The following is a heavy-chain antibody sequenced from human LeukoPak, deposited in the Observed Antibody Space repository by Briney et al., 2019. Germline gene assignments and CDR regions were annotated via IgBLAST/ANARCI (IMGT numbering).Heavy chain of an antibody. CDR3: ARGALHVFDY. Sequence: GGSLRLSCAASGFTFSDYKINWVRQALGKGLEWVSCISTSGSTTYYADFVKGRFTISRDNAKNSLFLQMNTLTAEDTAVYYCARGALHVFDYWGQGTPVTVSS. D-gene: IGHD3-10*02. CDR2: ISTSGSTT. V-gene: IGHV3-48*03. J-gene: IGHJ4*02. CDR1: GFTFSDYK.